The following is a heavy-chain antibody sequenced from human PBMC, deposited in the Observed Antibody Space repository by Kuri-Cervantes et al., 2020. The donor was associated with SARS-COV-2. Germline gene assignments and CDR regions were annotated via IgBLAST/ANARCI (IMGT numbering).Heavy chain of an antibody. CDR1: GYSFTSYW. CDR3: ARRGRGAVAGTTKYWYFDL. V-gene: IGHV5-51*01. CDR2: IYPGDSDT. D-gene: IGHD6-19*01. J-gene: IGHJ2*01. Sequence: KVSCKGSGYSFTSYWIGWVRQMPGKGLEWMGIIYPGDSDTKYSPSFQGQVTISADKSTSTAYLQWGGLKASDTAMYYCARRGRGAVAGTTKYWYFDLWGRGTLVTVSS.